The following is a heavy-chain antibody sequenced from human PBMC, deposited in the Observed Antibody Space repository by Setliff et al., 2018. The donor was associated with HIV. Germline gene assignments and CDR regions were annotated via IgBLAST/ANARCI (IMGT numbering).Heavy chain of an antibody. Sequence: SETLSLTCAVSGGSVRTFYWSWIRQPPGKGLEWIGHIQTSGSTNYNPSLKGRVTISVDTSKNQLSLKVISVTAADTAVYYCARDRGLRGWFDPWGQGTLVTVSS. CDR2: IQTSGST. D-gene: IGHD4-17*01. CDR3: ARDRGLRGWFDP. CDR1: GGSVRTFY. J-gene: IGHJ5*02. V-gene: IGHV4-4*08.